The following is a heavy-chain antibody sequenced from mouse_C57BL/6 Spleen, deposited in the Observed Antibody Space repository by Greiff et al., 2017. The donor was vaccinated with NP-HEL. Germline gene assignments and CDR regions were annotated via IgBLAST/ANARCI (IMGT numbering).Heavy chain of an antibody. V-gene: IGHV1-80*01. D-gene: IGHD3-3*01. J-gene: IGHJ4*01. CDR2: IYPGDGDT. CDR3: ARRGFREIYAMDY. Sequence: QVQLQQSGAELVKPGASVKISCKASGYAFSSYWMNWVKQRPGKGLEWIGQIYPGDGDTNYNGKFKGKATLTADKSSSTAYMQLSSLTSEDSAVYFCARRGFREIYAMDYWGQGTSVTVSS. CDR1: GYAFSSYW.